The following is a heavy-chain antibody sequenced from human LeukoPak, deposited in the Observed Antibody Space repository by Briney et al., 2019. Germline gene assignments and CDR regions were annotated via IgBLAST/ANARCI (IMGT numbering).Heavy chain of an antibody. J-gene: IGHJ4*02. CDR1: GGSISSYY. Sequence: SETLSLTCTVSGGSISSYYWSWIRQPAGKGLEWIGRIYTSGSTNYNPSLKSRVTTSVDTSKNQFSLKLSSVTAADTAVYYCARGVLRFLEWYLDYWGQGTLVTVSS. V-gene: IGHV4-4*07. CDR3: ARGVLRFLEWYLDY. D-gene: IGHD3-3*01. CDR2: IYTSGST.